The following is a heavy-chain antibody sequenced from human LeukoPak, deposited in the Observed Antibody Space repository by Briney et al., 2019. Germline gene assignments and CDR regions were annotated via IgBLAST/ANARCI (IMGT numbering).Heavy chain of an antibody. Sequence: GGSLRLSCAASGFTFSIYAMTWVRQAPGKGLECVSAISSSGGNAYYADSVKGRFTISRDNSKNTLYLQMNSLTAEDTAVYYCTDYGSGSYCFDYWGQGTLVTVSS. J-gene: IGHJ4*02. D-gene: IGHD3-10*01. CDR2: ISSSGGNA. CDR3: TDYGSGSYCFDY. CDR1: GFTFSIYA. V-gene: IGHV3-23*01.